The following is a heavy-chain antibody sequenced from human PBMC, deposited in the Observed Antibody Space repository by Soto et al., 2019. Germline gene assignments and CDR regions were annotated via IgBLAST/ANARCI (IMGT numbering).Heavy chain of an antibody. CDR1: SGTVGDAY. V-gene: IGHV4-34*01. J-gene: IGHJ5*02. D-gene: IGHD1-26*01. CDR3: AIGRPAIATRWFDH. CDR2: ITSSGST. Sequence: SEALSITYAGFSGTVGDAYWSWMRQSPGKGLEWIGEITSSGSTYYNPSLKSRVTISGDTSKNQFSLEVRSVTAADTAVYYCAIGRPAIATRWFDHWGQGTLVT.